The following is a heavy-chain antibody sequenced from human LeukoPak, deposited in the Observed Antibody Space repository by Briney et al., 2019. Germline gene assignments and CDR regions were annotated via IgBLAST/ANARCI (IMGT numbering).Heavy chain of an antibody. CDR2: ISTTSNYI. J-gene: IGHJ5*02. D-gene: IGHD3-10*01. CDR3: ARAAGEGGFDP. Sequence: GGSLRLSCEASGFTFRSYGMNWVRQAPGKGLEWLSSISTTSNYIYYADSVKGRFTSSRDNAKNSLYLQMNSLRAEDTAVYYCARAAGEGGFDPWGQGTLVTVSP. V-gene: IGHV3-21*01. CDR1: GFTFRSYG.